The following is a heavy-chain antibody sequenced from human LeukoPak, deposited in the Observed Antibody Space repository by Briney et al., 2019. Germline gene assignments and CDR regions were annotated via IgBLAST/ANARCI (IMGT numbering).Heavy chain of an antibody. CDR3: ARVVGGYDSSALLDY. V-gene: IGHV3-30-3*01. J-gene: IGHJ4*02. Sequence: GGSLRLSCAASGFTFSSYAMHWVRQAPGKGLEWVAVISYDGSNKYYADSVKGRFTISRDNSKNTLYLQMNSLRAEDTAVYYCARVVGGYDSSALLDYWGQGTLVTVSS. D-gene: IGHD3-22*01. CDR2: ISYDGSNK. CDR1: GFTFSSYA.